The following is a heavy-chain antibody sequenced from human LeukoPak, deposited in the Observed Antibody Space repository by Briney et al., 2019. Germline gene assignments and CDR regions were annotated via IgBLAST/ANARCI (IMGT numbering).Heavy chain of an antibody. V-gene: IGHV1-8*01. J-gene: IGHJ4*02. D-gene: IGHD6-13*01. Sequence: GASVKVSCKASGYTFTSYDINWVRQATGQGLEWMGWMNPNSGNTGYAQKFQGRVTMTRNTSISTVYMELSSLRSEDTAVYYCARALAAAGRSFDYWGQGTLVTASS. CDR3: ARALAAAGRSFDY. CDR1: GYTFTSYD. CDR2: MNPNSGNT.